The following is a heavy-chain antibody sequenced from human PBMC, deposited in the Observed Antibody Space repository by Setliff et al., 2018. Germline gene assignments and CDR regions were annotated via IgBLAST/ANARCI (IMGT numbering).Heavy chain of an antibody. CDR3: AREGVDTRSSTDYRYYMDV. V-gene: IGHV1-69*05. CDR2: TIPIFGSR. CDR1: GYNFITFG. J-gene: IGHJ6*03. D-gene: IGHD5-18*01. Sequence: SVKVSCKTSGYNFITFGISWVRQAPGQGLEWMGGTIPIFGSRNYAQKFQDRVTIITDKSTSTAYMELSSLSTEDTAVYYCAREGVDTRSSTDYRYYMDVWGKGTTVTVSS.